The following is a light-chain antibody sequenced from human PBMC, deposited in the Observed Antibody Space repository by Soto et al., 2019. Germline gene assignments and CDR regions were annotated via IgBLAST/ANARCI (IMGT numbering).Light chain of an antibody. Sequence: IVMTQSPATLSVSPGERATLSCMSSQSVNSFYLAWYQQRPGQAPRLLIYAASSRATGIPDRFSGSGSGTDCTLTISRLEPEDFAVYYCQQYGSSPITFGQGTRLEIK. J-gene: IGKJ5*01. CDR2: AAS. CDR1: QSVNSFY. V-gene: IGKV3-20*01. CDR3: QQYGSSPIT.